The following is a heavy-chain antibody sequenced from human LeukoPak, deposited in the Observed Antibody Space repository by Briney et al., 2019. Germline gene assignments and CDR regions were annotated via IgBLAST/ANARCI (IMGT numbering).Heavy chain of an antibody. J-gene: IGHJ3*02. V-gene: IGHV1-24*01. CDR2: FDPEDGET. D-gene: IGHD2-15*01. Sequence: GASVKVSCKVSGYTLTELSMHWVRQAPGKGLEWMGGFDPEDGETIYAQKFQGRVTMTEDTSTDAAYMELSSLRSGDTAVYYCATDQDCSGGSCYRDAFDIWGQGTMVTVSS. CDR1: GYTLTELS. CDR3: ATDQDCSGGSCYRDAFDI.